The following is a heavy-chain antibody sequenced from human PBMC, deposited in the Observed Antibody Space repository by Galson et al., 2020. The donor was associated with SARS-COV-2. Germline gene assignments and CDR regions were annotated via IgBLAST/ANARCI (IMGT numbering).Heavy chain of an antibody. V-gene: IGHV3-23*01. CDR3: AIDLAVLLWLGDELEYMDV. CDR2: INSRGDRS. D-gene: IGHD3-10*01. J-gene: IGHJ6*03. Sequence: GGSLRLSCAASGFNFGTYTMNWVRQVPGNGLQWVASINSRGDRSKVADSVKGRFTISRDNSKNRLYLQMDSVRVEDTALYYCAIDLAVLLWLGDELEYMDVWGKGTMVTVSS. CDR1: GFNFGTYT.